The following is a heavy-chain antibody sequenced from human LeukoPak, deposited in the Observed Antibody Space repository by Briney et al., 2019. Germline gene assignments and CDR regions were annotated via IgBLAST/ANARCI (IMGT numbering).Heavy chain of an antibody. CDR1: GFTFNSYA. CDR3: AKDRSRYSYGLNDY. CDR2: VSDSGDYT. D-gene: IGHD5-18*01. J-gene: IGHJ4*02. V-gene: IGHV3-23*01. Sequence: GGSLRLSCAASGFTFNSYAMTWVRQAPGKGLEWVSSVSDSGDYTYYADSVKGRFTISRDNSKNTLYLQMNSLRAEDTAVYYCAKDRSRYSYGLNDYWGQGTLVTVSS.